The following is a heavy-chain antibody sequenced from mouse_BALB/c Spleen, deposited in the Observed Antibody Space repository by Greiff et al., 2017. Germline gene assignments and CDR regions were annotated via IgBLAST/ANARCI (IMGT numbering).Heavy chain of an antibody. J-gene: IGHJ3*01. CDR3: AKGGYGNYVSFAY. D-gene: IGHD2-10*02. CDR1: GFTFSSFG. V-gene: IGHV5-17*02. Sequence: EVQLVESGGGLVQPGGSRKLSCAASGFTFSSFGMHWVRQAPEKGLEWVAYISSGSSTIYYADTVKGRFTISRDNPKNTLFLQMTSLRSEDTAMYYCAKGGYGNYVSFAYWGQGTLVTVSA. CDR2: ISSGSSTI.